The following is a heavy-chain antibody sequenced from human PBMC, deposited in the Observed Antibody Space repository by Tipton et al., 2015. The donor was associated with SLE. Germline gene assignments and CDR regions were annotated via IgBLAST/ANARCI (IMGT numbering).Heavy chain of an antibody. D-gene: IGHD5-18*01. CDR2: IHKSGST. CDR3: ARGARGNSYGSDEDFDY. V-gene: IGHV4-59*01. CDR1: GGSISTYY. Sequence: GLVKPSETLSLTCAVSGGSISTYYWSWIRQSPGKGLEWIGYIHKSGSTHYNPSLNSRVTKSADTSKNQFSLRLSSVTTADTAVYYCARGARGNSYGSDEDFDYWGQGTLVTVSS. J-gene: IGHJ4*02.